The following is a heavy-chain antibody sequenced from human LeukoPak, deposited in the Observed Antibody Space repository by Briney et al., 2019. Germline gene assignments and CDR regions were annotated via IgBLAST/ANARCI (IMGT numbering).Heavy chain of an antibody. CDR1: DFTFSSYS. CDR3: ARDLSNYDSSGYYYPSMC. V-gene: IGHV3-21*01. CDR2: ISSSSSYI. J-gene: IGHJ4*02. Sequence: AACDFTFSSYSQNWVRQDTGKGLAWPSSISSSSSYIYYADSVKGRFTISRDNAKNSLYLQMNSLRAEDTAVYYCARDLSNYDSSGYYYPSMCWGQGTLVTVSS. D-gene: IGHD3-22*01.